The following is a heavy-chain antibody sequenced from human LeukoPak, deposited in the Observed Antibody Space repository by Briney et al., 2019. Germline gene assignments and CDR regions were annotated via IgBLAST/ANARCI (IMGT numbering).Heavy chain of an antibody. CDR2: INHSGST. CDR1: GGSFSGYY. D-gene: IGHD3-10*01. V-gene: IGHV4-34*01. Sequence: SETLSLTCAVYGGSFSGYYWSWIRQPPGKGLEWIGEINHSGSTNYNPSLKSRVTISVDTSKNQFSLKLSYVTAADTAVYYCARQLGATHAYYYYYMDVWGKGTTVTVSS. CDR3: ARQLGATHAYYYYYMDV. J-gene: IGHJ6*03.